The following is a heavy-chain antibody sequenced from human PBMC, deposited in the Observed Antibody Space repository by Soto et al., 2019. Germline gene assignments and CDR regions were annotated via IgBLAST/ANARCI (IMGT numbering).Heavy chain of an antibody. D-gene: IGHD2-15*01. CDR2: ISGSAATT. V-gene: IGHV3-23*01. CDR1: GFTFSSYA. Sequence: VQLLESGGGLVQPGGSLRLSCAASGFTFSSYAMSWVRQAPGKGLEWVSAISGSAATTFYADSVKGRFTVSRDNSKNTLYLPMNSLRAEDTAVYYCARGPRYCSGYSCDYYMDVWGKGTTVTVSS. J-gene: IGHJ6*03. CDR3: ARGPRYCSGYSCDYYMDV.